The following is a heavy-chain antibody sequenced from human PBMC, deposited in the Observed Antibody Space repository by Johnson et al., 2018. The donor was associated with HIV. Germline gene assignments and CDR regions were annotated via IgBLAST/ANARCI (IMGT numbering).Heavy chain of an antibody. CDR2: IKQDGSEK. CDR3: ARDPLLHGSTFDM. D-gene: IGHD3-10*01. J-gene: IGHJ3*02. Sequence: VQLVESGGGLIQPGGSLRLSCAASGFTFSSYWMSWVRQAPGKGLEWVANIKQDGSEKYSVDSVKGRFTSSRDNAKNSLFLHMDSLRAEDTAVYYCARDPLLHGSTFDMWGPGTTVTVSS. CDR1: GFTFSSYW. V-gene: IGHV3-7*01.